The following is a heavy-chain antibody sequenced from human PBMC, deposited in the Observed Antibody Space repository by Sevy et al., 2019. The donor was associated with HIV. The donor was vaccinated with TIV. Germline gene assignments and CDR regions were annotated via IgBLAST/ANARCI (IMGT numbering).Heavy chain of an antibody. Sequence: GSMRLSCTVSGGSITSLYWNWIRQPPGKGLEWIANIYYNGHINYNPSLKSRVTLSLDTSKNQFSLRLSSVTAADTAMYYCAGENAWGRGYSWGQGTLVTVSS. CDR3: AGENAWGRGYS. D-gene: IGHD1-26*01. V-gene: IGHV4-59*08. CDR1: GGSITSLY. J-gene: IGHJ4*02. CDR2: IYYNGHI.